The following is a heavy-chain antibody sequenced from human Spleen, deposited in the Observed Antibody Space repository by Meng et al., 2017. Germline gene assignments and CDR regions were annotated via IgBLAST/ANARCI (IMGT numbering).Heavy chain of an antibody. V-gene: IGHV4-4*07. CDR1: GCSSSFDY. Sequence: QVPLQEWGPGPVRPSQTMSLLLPFFGCSSSFDYLSFSRQSDKKRVAWIGLLYVSRSTKYTPSLKSRITMSLDMSWKHFSLNLTSVTAADTAVYYCARGLYYGSGSWYFDLWGRGTLVTVSS. CDR3: ARGLYYGSGSWYFDL. CDR2: LYVSRST. D-gene: IGHD3-10*01. J-gene: IGHJ2*01.